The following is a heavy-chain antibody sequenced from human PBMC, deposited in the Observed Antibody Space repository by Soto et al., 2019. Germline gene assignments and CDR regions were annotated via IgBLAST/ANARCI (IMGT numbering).Heavy chain of an antibody. Sequence: EVQLVESGGDLVKPGGSLRLSCAASGFTFSHVWMTWVRQAPGKGLEWVGRIKRKSDGETTDYALPVKGRFTISRDDLKSTLYLQMSSLKIEDTAVYYCAVDAQCSSNTCPGALDIWGQGTMVAVS. CDR1: GFTFSHVW. CDR3: AVDAQCSSNTCPGALDI. CDR2: IKRKSDGETT. J-gene: IGHJ3*02. V-gene: IGHV3-15*01. D-gene: IGHD2-2*01.